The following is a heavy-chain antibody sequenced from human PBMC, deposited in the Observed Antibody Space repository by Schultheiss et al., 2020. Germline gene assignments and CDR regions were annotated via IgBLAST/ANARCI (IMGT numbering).Heavy chain of an antibody. J-gene: IGHJ5*02. V-gene: IGHV4-61*01. D-gene: IGHD4-17*01. CDR2: IYYSGNT. CDR1: GGSVSSGSYY. CDR3: ARVRGDGDYDGWFDP. Sequence: SETLSLTCTVSGGSVSSGSYYWSWIRQPPGKGLEWIGYIYYSGNTNYNPSLKSRVTISVDTSKNQFSLKLSSVTAADTAVYYCARVRGDGDYDGWFDPWGQGTLVTVSS.